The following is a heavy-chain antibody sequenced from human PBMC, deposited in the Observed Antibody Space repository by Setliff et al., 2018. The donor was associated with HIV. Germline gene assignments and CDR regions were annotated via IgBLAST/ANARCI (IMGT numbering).Heavy chain of an antibody. CDR2: IHHSVTT. CDR3: ARGGTSSNWFDP. Sequence: SETLSLTCIVSGASISYNTWSWIRLPPGKGLQWIGFIHHSVTTSYNPSLKSRVTISLDTSKNQLSLKLTSVTAADTAVYYCARGGTSSNWFDPWGQGTLVTVSS. D-gene: IGHD2-2*01. CDR1: GASISYNT. J-gene: IGHJ5*02. V-gene: IGHV4-59*01.